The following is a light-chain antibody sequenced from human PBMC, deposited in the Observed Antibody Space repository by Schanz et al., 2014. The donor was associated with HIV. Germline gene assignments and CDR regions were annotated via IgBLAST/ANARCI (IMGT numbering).Light chain of an antibody. CDR2: GPS. J-gene: IGKJ1*01. CDR1: QSVSSSY. V-gene: IGKV3-20*01. Sequence: EVVMTQSPAIMSVSPGERATLSCRASQSVSSSYFPWYQQKPGQAPRLLIYGPSTRATGIPARFSGSGSGTDFTLTISRLEPEDFAVYYCQQSPATFGQGTKVEIK. CDR3: QQSPAT.